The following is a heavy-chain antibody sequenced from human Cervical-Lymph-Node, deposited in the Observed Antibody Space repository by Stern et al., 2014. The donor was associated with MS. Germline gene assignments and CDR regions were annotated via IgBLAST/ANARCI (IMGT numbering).Heavy chain of an antibody. D-gene: IGHD3-9*01. J-gene: IGHJ4*02. CDR2: ISSYSDTI. V-gene: IGHV3-48*01. CDR1: GLSFTNYH. Sequence: EVQLVESGGRLVQPGGSLRLYCASSGLSFTNYHMNWVRQAPGKGLEWGSYISSYSDTIYYADSAKSRLHTSRDNAKSSLFLQMNSLRVEDTAVYYCATSGYRASFGGQGTLVTGSS. CDR3: ATSGYRASF.